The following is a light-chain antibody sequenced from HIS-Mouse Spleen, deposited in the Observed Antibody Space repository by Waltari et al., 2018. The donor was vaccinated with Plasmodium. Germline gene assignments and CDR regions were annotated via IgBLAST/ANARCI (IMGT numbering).Light chain of an antibody. CDR1: SRDVGRYTL. V-gene: IGLV2-23*01. J-gene: IGLJ3*02. CDR2: EGS. Sequence: QSALTQPTSVSGSPGQSITISRPGTSRDVGRYTLFSWYQQHPGKAPKLMIYEGSKRPSGVSNRFSGSKSGNTASLTISGLQAEDEADYYCCSYAGSSTWVFGGGTKLTVL. CDR3: CSYAGSSTWV.